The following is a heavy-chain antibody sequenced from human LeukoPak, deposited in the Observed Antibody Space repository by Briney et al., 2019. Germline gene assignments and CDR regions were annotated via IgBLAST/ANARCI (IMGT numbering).Heavy chain of an antibody. D-gene: IGHD1-26*01. CDR2: IYYSGST. Sequence: SETLSLTCTVSGGSIGSSSYYWGWIRQPPGKGLEWIGSIYYSGSTYYNPSLKSRVTISVDTSKNHFSLKLRSVTAADTAVYYCAKHGELLSWFDPWGQGTQVTVSS. J-gene: IGHJ5*02. CDR3: AKHGELLSWFDP. V-gene: IGHV4-39*01. CDR1: GGSIGSSSYY.